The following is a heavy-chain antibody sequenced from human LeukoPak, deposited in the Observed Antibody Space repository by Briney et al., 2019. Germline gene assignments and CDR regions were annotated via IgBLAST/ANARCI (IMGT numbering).Heavy chain of an antibody. D-gene: IGHD5-12*01. Sequence: SQTLSLTCTVSGGSISSGDYYWSWIRQPPGKGLEWIGYIYYSGSTYYNPSLKSRVTISVDTSKNQFSLKLSSVTAADTAVYYCARGQVATIRNWFDPWGQGTLVTVSS. V-gene: IGHV4-30-4*01. CDR3: ARGQVATIRNWFDP. J-gene: IGHJ5*02. CDR1: GGSISSGDYY. CDR2: IYYSGST.